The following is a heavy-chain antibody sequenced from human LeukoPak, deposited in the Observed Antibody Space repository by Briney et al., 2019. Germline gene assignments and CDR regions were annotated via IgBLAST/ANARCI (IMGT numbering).Heavy chain of an antibody. CDR2: ISYDGSNK. Sequence: QPGGSLRLSCAASGFTFSSYRMHWVRQAPGKGLEWVAVISYDGSNKYYADSVKGRFTISRDNSKNTLYLQMNSLRAEDTAVYYCAKGEGPDDYGYAFDIWGQGTMVTVSS. J-gene: IGHJ3*02. V-gene: IGHV3-30*18. CDR1: GFTFSSYR. CDR3: AKGEGPDDYGYAFDI. D-gene: IGHD4-17*01.